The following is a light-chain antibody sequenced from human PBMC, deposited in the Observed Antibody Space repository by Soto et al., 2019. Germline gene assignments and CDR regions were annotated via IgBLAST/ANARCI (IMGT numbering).Light chain of an antibody. CDR3: QQYGSSPRT. CDR2: DAS. V-gene: IGKV3-11*01. Sequence: EIVLTQSPATLSLSPGERATLFCRASQSIGTYLAWYQQKSGQAPRLLIYDASNRATGIPARFSGGGSGTDFILTISRLEPEDFVVYYCQQYGSSPRTFGQGTKVEIK. J-gene: IGKJ1*01. CDR1: QSIGTY.